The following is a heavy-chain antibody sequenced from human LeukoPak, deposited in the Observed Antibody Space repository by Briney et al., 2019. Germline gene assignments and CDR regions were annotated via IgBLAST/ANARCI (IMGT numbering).Heavy chain of an antibody. CDR1: GVSSEDSA. CDR2: ISGNGGST. J-gene: IGHJ3*02. V-gene: IGHV3-43*02. Sequence: GRTLRLSCAPSGVSSEDSATHTVRPAPKKRLDTVSLISGNGGSTYYADSVKGRFTISRDNSKNSLYLQINSLRTEDTALYYCAKETWDIWGQGTMVTDSS. CDR3: AKETWDI.